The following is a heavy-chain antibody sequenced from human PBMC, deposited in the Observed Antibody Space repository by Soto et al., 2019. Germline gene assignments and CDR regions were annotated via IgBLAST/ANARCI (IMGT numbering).Heavy chain of an antibody. CDR3: VRGDGDYHDGNGYLGRH. Sequence: GGSLRLSCAASGFTFSSYAMHWVRQTPGKGLEWVAVISYDGFNKFYADSVKGRFTISRDNSRNTLYLQMNSLRAEDTAVYYCVRGDGDYHDGNGYLGRHWGQGTLVTVSS. CDR2: ISYDGFNK. J-gene: IGHJ4*02. CDR1: GFTFSSYA. V-gene: IGHV3-30-3*01. D-gene: IGHD3-22*01.